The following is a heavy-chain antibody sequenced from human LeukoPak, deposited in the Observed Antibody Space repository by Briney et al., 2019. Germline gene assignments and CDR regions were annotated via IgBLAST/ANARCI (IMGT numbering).Heavy chain of an antibody. J-gene: IGHJ4*02. CDR3: ARAPIVVVITPYFDY. Sequence: VASVKVSCKASGGTFSSYAISWVRQAPGQGLEWMGRIIPILGIANYAQKFQGRVTITADKSTSTAYMELSSLRSEDTAVYYCARAPIVVVITPYFDYWGQGTLVTVSS. CDR1: GGTFSSYA. V-gene: IGHV1-69*04. CDR2: IIPILGIA. D-gene: IGHD3-22*01.